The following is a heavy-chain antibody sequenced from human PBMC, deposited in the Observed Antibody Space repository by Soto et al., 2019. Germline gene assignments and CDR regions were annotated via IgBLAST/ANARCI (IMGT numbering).Heavy chain of an antibody. CDR2: ISYDGSNK. CDR3: AKSVSRAVAVTELDY. CDR1: GFTFSSYG. V-gene: IGHV3-30*18. Sequence: GRSLRLSCAASGFTFSSYGMHWVRQAPGKGLEWVAVISYDGSNKYYGDSVKGRFTISRDNSKNTLYLQMNSLRAEDTAVYYCAKSVSRAVAVTELDYWGQGTLVTVSS. J-gene: IGHJ4*02. D-gene: IGHD6-19*01.